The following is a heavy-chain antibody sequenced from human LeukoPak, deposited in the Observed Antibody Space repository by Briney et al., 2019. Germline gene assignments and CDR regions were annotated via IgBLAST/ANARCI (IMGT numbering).Heavy chain of an antibody. V-gene: IGHV1-69*05. Sequence: GASVKVSCKASGGIFSSYAISWVRQAPGRGLEWMGGIIPIFGTANYAQKFQGRVTITTDESTSTAYMELSSLRSEDTAVYYCARGRIKLGYFDYWGQGTLVTVSS. CDR2: IIPIFGTA. J-gene: IGHJ4*02. CDR1: GGIFSSYA. CDR3: ARGRIKLGYFDY. D-gene: IGHD7-27*01.